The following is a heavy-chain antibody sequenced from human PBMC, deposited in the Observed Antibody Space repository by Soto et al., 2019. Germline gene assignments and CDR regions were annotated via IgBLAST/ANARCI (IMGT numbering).Heavy chain of an antibody. J-gene: IGHJ3*02. Sequence: QVQLVESGGGVVQPGRSRRLSCAASGFTFSTFVMHWVRQAPGKGLQWVALISYDGRNKYYADSVKGRFTISRDNSKNTLYLQMNSLRAEDTAVYYCARVGDSITMVRDDAFDIWGQGTMVTVSS. CDR3: ARVGDSITMVRDDAFDI. D-gene: IGHD3-10*01. CDR2: ISYDGRNK. V-gene: IGHV3-30*04. CDR1: GFTFSTFV.